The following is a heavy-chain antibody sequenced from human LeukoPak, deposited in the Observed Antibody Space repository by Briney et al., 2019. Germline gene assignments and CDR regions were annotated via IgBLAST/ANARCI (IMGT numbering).Heavy chain of an antibody. CDR2: ISAYNGNT. CDR1: GYTFTSYG. D-gene: IGHD3-3*01. V-gene: IGHV1-18*01. J-gene: IGHJ4*02. Sequence: ASVKVSCKASGYTFTSYGISWVRQAPGQGLEWMGRISAYNGNTNYAQKLQGRVTMTTDTSTSTAYMELRSLRSDDTAVYYCARDAVPFWSGYWTNFDYWGQGTLVTVSS. CDR3: ARDAVPFWSGYWTNFDY.